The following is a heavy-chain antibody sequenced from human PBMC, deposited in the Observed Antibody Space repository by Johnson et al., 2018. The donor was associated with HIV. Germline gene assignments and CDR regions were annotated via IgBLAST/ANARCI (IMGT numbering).Heavy chain of an antibody. V-gene: IGHV3-30*18. J-gene: IGHJ3*02. CDR2: KSYDGRIP. Sequence: QEQLVESGGGVVQPGGSLRLSCATSGFTLSNYGIHWVRQAPGKGLEWVAVKSYDGRIPSHADSVTGRFTISRDNSKSTVFLQMSNLRPEDTAVYYCAKGRKWNDVGNDALDIWGQGTLVTVSS. D-gene: IGHD1-1*01. CDR3: AKGRKWNDVGNDALDI. CDR1: GFTLSNYG.